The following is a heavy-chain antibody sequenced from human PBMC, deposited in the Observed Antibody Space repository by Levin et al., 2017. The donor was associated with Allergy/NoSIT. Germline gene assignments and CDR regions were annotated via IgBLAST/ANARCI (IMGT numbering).Heavy chain of an antibody. CDR2: ISSSNIYK. CDR1: GFTFSTYR. J-gene: IGHJ6*02. D-gene: IGHD4-23*01. CDR3: AGKEDHYYYGMDV. V-gene: IGHV3-21*01. Sequence: NTGGSLRLSCAASGFTFSTYRMNWVRQAPGKGLEWVSSISSSNIYKYYADSVKGRFTISRDSAKNSLYLQMNSLRVEDTAVYYCAGKEDHYYYGMDVWGQGTTVTVSS.